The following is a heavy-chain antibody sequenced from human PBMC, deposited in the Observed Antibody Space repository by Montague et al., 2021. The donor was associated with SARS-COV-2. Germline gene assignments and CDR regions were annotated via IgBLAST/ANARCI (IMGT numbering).Heavy chain of an antibody. CDR3: ARLPYFYDSTHAFDI. CDR1: GGSISSSSYY. D-gene: IGHD3-22*01. CDR2: IFYSGST. V-gene: IGHV4-39*01. J-gene: IGHJ3*02. Sequence: SETLSLTCTVSGGSISSSSYYWGWIRQPPGKGLEWIGNIFYSGSTYYNTSLQSRVTISVNTSKNQFSLRLSSVTAADTALYYCARLPYFYDSTHAFDIWGQGTMVTVSS.